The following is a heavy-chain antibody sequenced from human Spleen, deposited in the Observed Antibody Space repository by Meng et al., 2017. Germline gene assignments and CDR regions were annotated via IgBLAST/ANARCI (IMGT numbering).Heavy chain of an antibody. Sequence: QVRRQESGPGLVKPSPTLSLTCTVSGGSISSGNYYWNWIRQHPVKGLEWIGYIYYTGSTYYNASLKSRLTISLDTSKNQFSLKLSSVTAADTAVYYCARDATTTGRFESWGQGTLVTVSS. CDR3: ARDATTTGRFES. CDR1: GGSISSGNYY. V-gene: IGHV4-31*03. J-gene: IGHJ4*02. D-gene: IGHD5-24*01. CDR2: IYYTGST.